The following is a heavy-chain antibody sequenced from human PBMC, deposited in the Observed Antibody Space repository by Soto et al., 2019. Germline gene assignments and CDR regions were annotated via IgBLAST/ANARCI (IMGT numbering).Heavy chain of an antibody. CDR2: IYWDDDK. V-gene: IGHV2-5*02. D-gene: IGHD2-2*01. Sequence: QITLKESGPTLVKPTQTLTLTCTFSGFSLSASGVGVGWIRQPPGKALEWLALIYWDDDKRYSPSLKSRLTITKDTSKNQVVHTMTNMDPVDTATHFCAHSNCSSGRCHAFGLAYWGQGTLVTVSS. J-gene: IGHJ4*02. CDR1: GFSLSASGVG. CDR3: AHSNCSSGRCHAFGLAY.